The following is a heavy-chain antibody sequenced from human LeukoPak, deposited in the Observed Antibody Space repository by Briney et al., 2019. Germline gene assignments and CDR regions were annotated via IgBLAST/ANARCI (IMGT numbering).Heavy chain of an antibody. CDR1: GFTFSSYA. J-gene: IGHJ6*03. V-gene: IGHV3-23*01. CDR2: ISGSGGST. D-gene: IGHD6-13*01. CDR3: ANAAAGYYYYYYMDV. Sequence: GGSLRLSCAASGFTFSSYAMSWVRQAPGKGLEWVSAISGSGGSTYYADSVKGRFTSSRDNSQNTMYLQMNSLRADDTAVNYCANAAAGYYYYYYMDVWGKGTTVTVSS.